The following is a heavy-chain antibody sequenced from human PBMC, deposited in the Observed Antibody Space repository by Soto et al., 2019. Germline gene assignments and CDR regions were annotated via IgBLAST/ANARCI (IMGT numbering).Heavy chain of an antibody. J-gene: IGHJ4*02. V-gene: IGHV4-59*01. CDR1: GDSISSYY. CDR2: LYYGRSA. CDR3: ALRSRAVVPEY. D-gene: IGHD3-22*01. Sequence: QVQLQESGPGLVKPSETLSLTCAVSGDSISSYYCMWIRQPPGKGLESIGYLYYGRSANYNPSLKRLVTLSVETSTNQCSLTLSSMTAADTAVYYCALRSRAVVPEYWGQGTLVTVSS.